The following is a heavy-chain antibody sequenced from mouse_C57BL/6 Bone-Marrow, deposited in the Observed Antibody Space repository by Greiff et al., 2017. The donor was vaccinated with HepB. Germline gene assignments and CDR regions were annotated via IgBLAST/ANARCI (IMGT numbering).Heavy chain of an antibody. V-gene: IGHV1-82*01. CDR3: ARDWVHYGYPFWYFDV. J-gene: IGHJ1*03. CDR2: IYPGDGDT. Sequence: QVQLKQSGPELVKPGASVKISCKASGYAFSSSWMNWVKQRPGKGLEWIGRIYPGDGDTNYNGKFKGKATLTADKSSSTAYMQLSSLTSEDSAVYFCARDWVHYGYPFWYFDVWGTGTTVTVSS. CDR1: GYAFSSSW. D-gene: IGHD2-2*01.